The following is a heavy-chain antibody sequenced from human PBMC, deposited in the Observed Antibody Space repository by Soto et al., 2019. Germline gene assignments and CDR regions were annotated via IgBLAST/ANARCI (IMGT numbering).Heavy chain of an antibody. D-gene: IGHD1-26*01. J-gene: IGHJ4*02. CDR1: GGSISSYY. V-gene: IGHV4-59*08. Sequence: QVQLQESGPGLVKPSETLSLTCTVSGGSISSYYWSWIRQPPGKGLAYIGYIHYSGSTNYNPSLKSRVTISLETSKNQFSLKLSSVTAADTAVYYCARHVLGLDYWGQGTLVTVSS. CDR3: ARHVLGLDY. CDR2: IHYSGST.